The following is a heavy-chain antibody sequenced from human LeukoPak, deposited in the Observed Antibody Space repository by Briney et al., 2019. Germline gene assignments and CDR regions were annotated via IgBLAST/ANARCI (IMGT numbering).Heavy chain of an antibody. CDR3: ARRGRGLHYYGSGSSYGMDV. V-gene: IGHV4-30-2*01. CDR2: INHSGST. Sequence: KPSQTLSLTCAVSGGSISSGGYSWSWLRQPPGKGLEWIGEINHSGSTNYNPSLKSRVTISVDTSKNQFSLKLSSVTAADTAVYYCARRGRGLHYYGSGSSYGMDVWGQGTTVTVSS. CDR1: GGSISSGGYS. J-gene: IGHJ6*02. D-gene: IGHD3-10*01.